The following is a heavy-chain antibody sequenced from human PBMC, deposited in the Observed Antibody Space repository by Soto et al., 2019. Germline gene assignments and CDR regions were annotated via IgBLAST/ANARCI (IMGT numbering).Heavy chain of an antibody. CDR3: ARVDTVLVRAEYILH. D-gene: IGHD2-8*02. J-gene: IGHJ1*01. CDR2: ISTTSRTI. CDR1: GFSFSSAR. Sequence: SXGSLRLTCQVSGFSFSSARMNWVRQAPGKGLEWVSYISTTSRTIDYADSVKGRFTISRDNAKNSLYLQMTSLRDEDTAVYYCARVDTVLVRAEYILHWGQGTPVTVSS. V-gene: IGHV3-48*02.